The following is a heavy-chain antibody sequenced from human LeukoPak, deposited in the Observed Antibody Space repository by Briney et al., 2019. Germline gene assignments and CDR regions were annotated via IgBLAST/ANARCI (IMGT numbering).Heavy chain of an antibody. V-gene: IGHV3-23*01. CDR3: AKDAPVNIVVVPAANS. D-gene: IGHD2-2*01. Sequence: GGSLRLSCAASGFTFSSYAMSWVRQAPGKGLEWVSAISGSGGSTYYADSVKGRFTISRDNSKNTLYLEMNSLRAEDTAVYYCAKDAPVNIVVVPAANSWGQGTLVTVSS. CDR2: ISGSGGST. J-gene: IGHJ4*02. CDR1: GFTFSSYA.